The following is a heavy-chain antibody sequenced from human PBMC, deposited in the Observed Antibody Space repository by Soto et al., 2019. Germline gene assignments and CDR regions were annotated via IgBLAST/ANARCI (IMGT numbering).Heavy chain of an antibody. CDR3: ARSSFLGYCSSTSCYTGAFDI. CDR1: GFTFTRYA. CDR2: ISYDGSNK. Sequence: GSLRLSCAASGFTFTRYAMHRVRQAPGKGLEWVAVISYDGSNKYYADSVKGRFTISRDNSKNTLYLQMNSLRAEDTAVYYCARSSFLGYCSSTSCYTGAFDIWGQGTMVTVSS. D-gene: IGHD2-2*02. V-gene: IGHV3-30-3*01. J-gene: IGHJ3*02.